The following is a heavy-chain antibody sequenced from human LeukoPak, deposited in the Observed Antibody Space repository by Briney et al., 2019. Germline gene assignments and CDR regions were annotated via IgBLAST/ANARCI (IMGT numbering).Heavy chain of an antibody. CDR3: ATGHRASGSYPMNWFDP. CDR1: GGTFSSYA. Sequence: GASVKVSCKASGGTFSSYAISWVRQAPGQGLEWMGGIIPIFGTANYAQKFQGRVTITADESTSTAYMELSSLRSEDTAVYYCATGHRASGSYPMNWFDPWGQGTLVTVSS. D-gene: IGHD1-26*01. J-gene: IGHJ5*02. CDR2: IIPIFGTA. V-gene: IGHV1-69*13.